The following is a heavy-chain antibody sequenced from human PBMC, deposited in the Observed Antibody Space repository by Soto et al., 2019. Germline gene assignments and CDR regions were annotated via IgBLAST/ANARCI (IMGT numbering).Heavy chain of an antibody. CDR1: GGSISSGDYY. D-gene: IGHD6-13*01. CDR3: AREGGIAAAGSRNAFDI. J-gene: IGHJ3*02. CDR2: IYYSGST. Sequence: ASETLSLTCTVSGGSISSGDYYWSWIRQPPGKGLEWIGYIYYSGSTYYNPSLKSRVTISVDTSKNQFSLKLSSVTAADTAFYYCAREGGIAAAGSRNAFDIWGQGTMVTVSS. V-gene: IGHV4-30-4*01.